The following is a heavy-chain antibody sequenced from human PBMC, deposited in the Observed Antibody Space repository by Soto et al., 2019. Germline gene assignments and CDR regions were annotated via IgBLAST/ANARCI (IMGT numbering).Heavy chain of an antibody. CDR3: TTDWLLRT. J-gene: IGHJ5*02. CDR2: INHNGVSR. CDR1: GFTSGSYA. V-gene: IGHV3-64*04. Sequence: PGGSLRLSCSASGFTSGSYAFHWVRQASGKGLEYVSAINHNGVSRYYADSVKGRFTISRDDSKNTLYLQMNSLKTEDTAVYYCTTDWLLRTWGQGTLVAVSS. D-gene: IGHD2-15*01.